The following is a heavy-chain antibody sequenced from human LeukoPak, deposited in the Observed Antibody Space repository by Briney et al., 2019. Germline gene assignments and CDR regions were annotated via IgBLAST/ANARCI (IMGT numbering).Heavy chain of an antibody. J-gene: IGHJ4*02. CDR3: VKGGWFDD. CDR1: GFTFSSYR. V-gene: IGHV3-23*01. CDR2: ISGSGDEF. Sequence: GGSLRLSCAASGFTFSSYRMNWVRRAPGKGLAWVSGISGSGDEFQYADSVKGRFSISRDNSYNTLFLLMNSLRAEDTAIYYCVKGGWFDDWGQGTLVTVSS. D-gene: IGHD1-26*01.